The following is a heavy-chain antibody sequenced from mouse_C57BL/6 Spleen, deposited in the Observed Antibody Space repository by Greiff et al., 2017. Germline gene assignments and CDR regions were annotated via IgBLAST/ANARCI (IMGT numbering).Heavy chain of an antibody. D-gene: IGHD2-4*01. Sequence: EVMLVESGGGLVQPGGSMKLSCVASGFTFSNYWMNWVRQSPEKGLEWVAQIRLKSDNYATHYAESVKGRFTISRDDSKSSVYLQMNNLMAEDTGIYYCTTAYDYAWFAYWGQGTLVTVSA. J-gene: IGHJ3*01. CDR2: IRLKSDNYAT. CDR3: TTAYDYAWFAY. CDR1: GFTFSNYW. V-gene: IGHV6-3*01.